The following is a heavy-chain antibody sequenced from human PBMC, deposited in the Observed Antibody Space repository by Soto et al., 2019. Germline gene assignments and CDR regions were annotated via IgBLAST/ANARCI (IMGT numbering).Heavy chain of an antibody. Sequence: GGSLRLSCTASGFTFSSYTMSWVRQAPGKGLEWVSSISGSGSTTFYADSVKGRFTISRDNSKNTLYLQMNSMRAEDTAVYYCAEDRVVVIAATKSYFDNWGQGTLVTVSS. J-gene: IGHJ4*03. CDR1: GFTFSSYT. D-gene: IGHD2-15*01. V-gene: IGHV3-23*01. CDR3: AEDRVVVIAATKSYFDN. CDR2: ISGSGSTT.